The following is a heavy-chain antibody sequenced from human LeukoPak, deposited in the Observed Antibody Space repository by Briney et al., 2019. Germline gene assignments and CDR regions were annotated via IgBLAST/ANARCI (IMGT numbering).Heavy chain of an antibody. CDR2: IYHSGST. CDR1: GYSISSGYY. CDR3: ARRPSSSPLVDI. V-gene: IGHV4-38-2*02. Sequence: SETLSLTCTVSGYSISSGYYWGWIRQPPGKGLEWIGSIYHSGSTYYNPSLKSRVTISVDTSKNQFSLKLSSVTAADTAVYYCARRPSSSPLVDIWGQGTMVTVSS. D-gene: IGHD2-2*01. J-gene: IGHJ3*02.